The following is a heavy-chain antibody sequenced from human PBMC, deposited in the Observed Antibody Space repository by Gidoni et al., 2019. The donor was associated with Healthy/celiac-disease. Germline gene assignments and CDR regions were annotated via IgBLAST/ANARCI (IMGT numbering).Heavy chain of an antibody. Sequence: QLQLQESGPGLVKPSETLSLTCTVSGGSISSSSYYWGWIRQPPGKGLEWTGSIYYSGSTYYNPSLKSRVTISVDTSKNQFSLKLSSVTAADTAVYYCARHVVVVPAAIEDGYYYYGMDVWGQGTTVTVSS. CDR2: IYYSGST. CDR3: ARHVVVVPAAIEDGYYYYGMDV. J-gene: IGHJ6*02. CDR1: GGSISSSSYY. D-gene: IGHD2-2*01. V-gene: IGHV4-39*01.